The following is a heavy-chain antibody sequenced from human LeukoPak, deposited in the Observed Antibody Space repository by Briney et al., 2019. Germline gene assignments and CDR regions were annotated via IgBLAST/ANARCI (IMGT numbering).Heavy chain of an antibody. CDR1: GYTFTSYA. CDR2: INTSTGNP. V-gene: IGHV7-4-1*02. CDR3: ARTLSRIAAAGSYNWFDP. Sequence: ASVKVSCKASGYTFTSYAMNWVRQAPGQGLEWMGWINTSTGNPTYAQGFTGRFVFSLDTSVSTAYLQISSLKAEDTAVYYCARTLSRIAAAGSYNWFDPWGQGTLVTVSS. D-gene: IGHD6-13*01. J-gene: IGHJ5*02.